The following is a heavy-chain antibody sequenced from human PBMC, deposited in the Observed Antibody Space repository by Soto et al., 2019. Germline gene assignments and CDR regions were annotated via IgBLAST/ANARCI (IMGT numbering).Heavy chain of an antibody. J-gene: IGHJ3*02. CDR1: GFTFSNAW. D-gene: IGHD2-2*01. V-gene: IGHV3-15*01. CDR3: TTAGTVVVVPAAIYAFDI. CDR2: IKSKTDGGTT. Sequence: GGSLRLSCAASGFTFSNAWMSWVRQAPGKGLEWVGRIKSKTDGGTTDYAAPVKGRFTISRDDSKNTLYLQMNSLKTEDTAVYYCTTAGTVVVVPAAIYAFDIWGQGTMVTVSS.